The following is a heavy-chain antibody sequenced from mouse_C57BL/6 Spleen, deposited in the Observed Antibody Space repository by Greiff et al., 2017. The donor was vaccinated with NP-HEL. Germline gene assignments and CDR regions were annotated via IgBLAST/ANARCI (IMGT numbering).Heavy chain of an antibody. CDR1: GYAFTNYL. D-gene: IGHD5-5*01. CDR3: ARRGTTVGYFDV. J-gene: IGHJ1*03. V-gene: IGHV1-54*01. CDR2: INPGSGGT. Sequence: QVQLKQSGAELVRPGTSVKVSCKASGYAFTNYLIEWVKQRPGQGLEWIGVINPGSGGTNYNEKFKGKATLTADKSSSTAYMQLSSLTSEDSAVYFCARRGTTVGYFDVWGTGTTVTVSS.